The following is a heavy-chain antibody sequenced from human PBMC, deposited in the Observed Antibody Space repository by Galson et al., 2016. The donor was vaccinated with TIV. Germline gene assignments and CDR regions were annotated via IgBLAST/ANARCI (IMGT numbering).Heavy chain of an antibody. CDR1: GYSFTTYG. CDR2: ISPYNGDT. J-gene: IGHJ4*02. V-gene: IGHV1-18*01. Sequence: SVKVACKASGYSFTTYGISWVRQPPGQGLEWMGWISPYNGDTNYAQKIQGRVTMTTDTSTSTAYLEVRSLKSDDTAVYFRASGPPIHFDFWGQGTLVSVSS. CDR3: ASGPPIHFDF.